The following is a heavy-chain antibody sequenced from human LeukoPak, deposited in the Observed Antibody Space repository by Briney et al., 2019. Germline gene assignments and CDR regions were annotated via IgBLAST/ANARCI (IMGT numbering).Heavy chain of an antibody. CDR3: ARGLGSSSSNYYMVV. CDR2: IYYSGRT. J-gene: IGHJ6*03. V-gene: IGHV4-59*01. D-gene: IGHD6-6*01. Sequence: SETLSLTATVSGGSICSYYWSWMRQPPEKGLEGIGNIYYSGRTNYNNPLKSRVNISVATTNKHFSLTLSSVTAADTAVYYCARGLGSSSSNYYMVVWGKGTTVTVSS. CDR1: GGSICSYY.